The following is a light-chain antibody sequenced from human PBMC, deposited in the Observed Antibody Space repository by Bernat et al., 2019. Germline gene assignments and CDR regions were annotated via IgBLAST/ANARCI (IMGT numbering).Light chain of an antibody. J-gene: IGLJ1*01. CDR1: SSDVGGYNY. CDR3: SSYTSRAYV. CDR2: DVS. Sequence: QSALTQPASVSGFPGQSITISCTGTSSDVGGYNYVSWYQQHPGKAPKLMIYDVSNRPSGVSNRFSGSKSGNTASLTISGLQAEDEADYYCSSYTSRAYVFGTGTKVTVL. V-gene: IGLV2-14*03.